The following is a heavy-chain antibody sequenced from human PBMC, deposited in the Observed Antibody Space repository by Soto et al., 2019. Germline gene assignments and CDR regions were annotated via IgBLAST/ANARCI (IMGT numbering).Heavy chain of an antibody. J-gene: IGHJ4*02. CDR2: ISAYNGNK. D-gene: IGHD6-6*01. V-gene: IGHV1-18*04. CDR3: ARTGGGMAARPLEY. Sequence: QVQLVQSGGEVKKPGASVEVSCRTSGYMFTTYGMSWVRQAPGQGLEWMAWISAYNGNKKYAQKFQSSVTMTTDTSTSTVSMELRNLTSDDTGTYFCARTGGGMAARPLEYWGQGTLVTVSS. CDR1: GYMFTTYG.